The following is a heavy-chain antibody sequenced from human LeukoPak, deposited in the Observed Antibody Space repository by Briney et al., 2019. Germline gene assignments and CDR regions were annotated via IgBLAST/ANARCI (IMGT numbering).Heavy chain of an antibody. CDR1: GYSFTRYW. CDR3: ARHYSPWDAFDI. D-gene: IGHD2-21*01. CDR2: IYPGDSDS. V-gene: IGHV5-51*01. J-gene: IGHJ3*02. Sequence: GESLKISCKSSGYSFTRYWIGWVRQMPGKGLEWMGIIYPGDSDSRYSPSFQGQVTISADKSISTAYLQWGSLKASDTAMYYCARHYSPWDAFDIWGQGTMVTVSS.